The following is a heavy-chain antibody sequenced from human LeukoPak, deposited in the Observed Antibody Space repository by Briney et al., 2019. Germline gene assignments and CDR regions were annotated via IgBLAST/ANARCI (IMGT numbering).Heavy chain of an antibody. CDR3: ARDPGTAMGRALDY. V-gene: IGHV3-74*01. J-gene: IGHJ4*02. D-gene: IGHD5-18*01. Sequence: GGSLRLSCAASGFTFSNYWMQWVRHAPGKGLVWVSRINSDESTTTYADSAKGRFTISRDNAKNTLYLQMNSLRAEDTAVYYCARDPGTAMGRALDYWGQGTLVTVSS. CDR1: GFTFSNYW. CDR2: INSDESTT.